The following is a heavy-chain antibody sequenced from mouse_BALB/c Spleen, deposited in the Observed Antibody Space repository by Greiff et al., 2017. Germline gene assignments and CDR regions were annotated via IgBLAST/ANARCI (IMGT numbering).Heavy chain of an antibody. CDR3: ARSYWDFDV. V-gene: IGHV1S81*02. CDR1: GYTFTSYW. Sequence: QVQLQQPGAELVKPGASVKLSCKASGYTFTSYWMHWVKQRPGQGLEWIGEINPSNGRTNYNEKFKSKATLTVDKSSSTAYMQLSSLTSEDSAVYYCARSYWDFDVWGAGTTVTVAS. CDR2: INPSNGRT. J-gene: IGHJ1*01.